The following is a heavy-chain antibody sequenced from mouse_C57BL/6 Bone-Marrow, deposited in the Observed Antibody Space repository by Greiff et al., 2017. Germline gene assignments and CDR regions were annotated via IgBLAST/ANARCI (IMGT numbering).Heavy chain of an antibody. D-gene: IGHD1-1*01. V-gene: IGHV1-53*01. CDR3: AREGSSFYFDY. Sequence: QVQLQQPGTELVKPGASVKLSCKASGYTFTSYWMHWVKQRPGQGLEWIGNINPSNGGTNYNEKFKSKATLTVDESSSTAYMQLRSLTSEDSAVYYCAREGSSFYFDYWGQGTTLTVSS. J-gene: IGHJ2*01. CDR1: GYTFTSYW. CDR2: INPSNGGT.